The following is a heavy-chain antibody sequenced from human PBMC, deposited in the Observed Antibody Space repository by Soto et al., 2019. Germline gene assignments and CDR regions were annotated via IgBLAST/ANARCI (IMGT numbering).Heavy chain of an antibody. J-gene: IGHJ4*02. CDR1: GFTFSSYA. V-gene: IGHV3-23*01. CDR2: ISGSGGST. CDR3: ARMSRYYDSSGQTFDY. D-gene: IGHD3-22*01. Sequence: PGESLKISCAASGFTFSSYAMSWVRQAPGKGLELVSAISGSGGSTYYADSVKGRFTISRDNSKNTLYLQMNSLRAEDTAVYYCARMSRYYDSSGQTFDYWGQGTLVTVSS.